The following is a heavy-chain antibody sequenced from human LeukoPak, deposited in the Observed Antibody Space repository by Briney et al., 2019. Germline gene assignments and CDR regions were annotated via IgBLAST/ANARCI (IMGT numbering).Heavy chain of an antibody. D-gene: IGHD4-23*01. Sequence: SETLSLTCTVSGGSISSYYWSWIRQPPGKGLEWIGYIYYSGSTNYNPSLKSRVTISVDTSKNQFSLKLSSVTAADTAVYYCARDTLGGKKGNWFDPWGQGTLVTVSS. CDR3: ARDTLGGKKGNWFDP. V-gene: IGHV4-59*01. J-gene: IGHJ5*02. CDR1: GGSISSYY. CDR2: IYYSGST.